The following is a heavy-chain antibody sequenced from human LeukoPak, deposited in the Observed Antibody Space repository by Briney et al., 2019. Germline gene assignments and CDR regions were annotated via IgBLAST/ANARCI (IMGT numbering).Heavy chain of an antibody. J-gene: IGHJ4*02. V-gene: IGHV3-23*01. Sequence: GGSLRLSCAASGFTFSSYGMSWVRQAPGKGLEWVSAISGSGGSTYYADSVKGRFTISRDNSKNTLYLQMNSLRAEDTAVYYCAKDRGAAAFWSGYYWGQGTLVTVSS. CDR1: GFTFSSYG. CDR2: ISGSGGST. CDR3: AKDRGAAAFWSGYY. D-gene: IGHD3-3*01.